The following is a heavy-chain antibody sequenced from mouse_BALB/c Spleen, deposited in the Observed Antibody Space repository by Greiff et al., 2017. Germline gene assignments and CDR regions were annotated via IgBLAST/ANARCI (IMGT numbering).Heavy chain of an antibody. J-gene: IGHJ3*01. CDR3: ARTAYYGNYEGFAY. CDR2: IWGGGST. CDR1: GFSLSRYS. D-gene: IGHD2-10*01. Sequence: VKVEESGPGLVAPSQSLSITCTVSGFSLSRYSVHWVRQPPGKGLEWLGMIWGGGSTDYNSALKSRLSISKDNSKSQVFLKMNSLQTDDTAMYYCARTAYYGNYEGFAYWGQGTLVTVSA. V-gene: IGHV2-6-4*01.